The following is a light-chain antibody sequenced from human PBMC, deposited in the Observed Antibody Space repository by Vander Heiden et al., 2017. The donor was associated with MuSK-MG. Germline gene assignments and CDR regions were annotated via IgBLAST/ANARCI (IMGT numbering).Light chain of an antibody. CDR1: NIGSKS. J-gene: IGLJ2*01. CDR3: QVWDSSSDHVV. V-gene: IGLV3-21*02. Sequence: SSVLTQPPSVSVAPGQTARITCGGSNIGSKSVHWYQQKPGQAPVLVVYEDSDRPSGIPERFSGSNSGNTATLTISRVEAGDEADYYCQVWDSSSDHVVFGGGTKLTVL. CDR2: EDS.